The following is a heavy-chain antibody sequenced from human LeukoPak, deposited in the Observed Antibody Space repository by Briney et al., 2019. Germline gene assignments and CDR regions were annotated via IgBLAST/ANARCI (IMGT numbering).Heavy chain of an antibody. D-gene: IGHD5-12*01. CDR1: GYTLTELS. CDR3: ATVRIVATKNDAFDI. CDR2: FDPEDGET. J-gene: IGHJ3*02. Sequence: GASVKVSCKVSGYTLTELSMHWVRQAPGKGLEWMGGFDPEDGETIYAQKFQGRVTMTEDTSTDTAYMELSSLRSEDTAVYYCATVRIVATKNDAFDIWGQGTMVTVSS. V-gene: IGHV1-24*01.